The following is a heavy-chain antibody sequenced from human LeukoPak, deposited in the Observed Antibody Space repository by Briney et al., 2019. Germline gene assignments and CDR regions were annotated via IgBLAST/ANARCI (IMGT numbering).Heavy chain of an antibody. Sequence: GGSLRLSCAASGFTFNTYPMTWVRQAPGEGLDWVSGITANGGSTYYADSVKGRFTISRDNSRNTLFLQMDSLRAEDTAIYYCAKESSQWLVPYWGRGTLVTVSS. D-gene: IGHD6-19*01. CDR2: ITANGGST. CDR3: AKESSQWLVPY. CDR1: GFTFNTYP. V-gene: IGHV3-23*01. J-gene: IGHJ4*02.